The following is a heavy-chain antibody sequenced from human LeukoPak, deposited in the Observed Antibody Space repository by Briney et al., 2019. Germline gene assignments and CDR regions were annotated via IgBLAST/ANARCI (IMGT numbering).Heavy chain of an antibody. CDR1: GYTLTELF. CDR2: FDPEDDEI. Sequence: ASVKVSCKVSGYTLTELFMYWVRQAPGKGLEWMGGFDPEDDEIMYAQKFQGRVTMTEDTSTDTAYMELSSLRSGDTAVYYCATDLGSIWSRTPVWGQGTLVTVSS. D-gene: IGHD1-14*01. CDR3: ATDLGSIWSRTPV. J-gene: IGHJ4*02. V-gene: IGHV1-24*01.